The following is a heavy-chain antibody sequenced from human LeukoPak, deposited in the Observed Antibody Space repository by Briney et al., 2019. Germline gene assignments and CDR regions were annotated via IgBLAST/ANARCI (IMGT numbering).Heavy chain of an antibody. CDR1: GFTFSNHW. CDR2: MNQDGSEK. J-gene: IGHJ4*02. CDR3: VRSYVAQGLLTEDY. V-gene: IGHV3-7*01. D-gene: IGHD5-12*01. Sequence: PGGSLRLSCAASGFTFSNHWMSWVRQAPGKGLEWVANMNQDGSEKYYVDSVKGRFTISRDNAENSLFLQMNSLRAEDTALYYCVRSYVAQGLLTEDYWGQGTLVTVSS.